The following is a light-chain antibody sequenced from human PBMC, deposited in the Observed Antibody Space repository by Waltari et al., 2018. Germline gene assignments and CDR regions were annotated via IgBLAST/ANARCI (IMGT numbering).Light chain of an antibody. CDR3: QSYDSSLSLVV. J-gene: IGLJ2*01. V-gene: IGLV1-40*01. Sequence: QSVLTQPPSVSGAPGQRVTIPCTGSNANNGAGYDVHWYQQVPGTAPKLLIYGNTDRPSGVPDRFSGSKSGTSASLAITGLQAEDEADYYCQSYDSSLSLVVFGGGTKLTVL. CDR2: GNT. CDR1: NANNGAGYD.